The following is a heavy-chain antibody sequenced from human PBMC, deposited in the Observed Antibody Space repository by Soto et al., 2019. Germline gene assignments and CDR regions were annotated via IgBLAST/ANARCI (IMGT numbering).Heavy chain of an antibody. CDR2: MYYEGNT. Sequence: QVQLQESGPGLVKPSETLSLTCSVSGGSIRGYYWSWIRQTPEKGLDCVGYMYYEGNTFYNPSLQSRVPMSVDTSKNLFSLRLRSVSAADSALYYCARMRVVGGGAYYYMDVWGKGTTVTASS. J-gene: IGHJ6*03. CDR1: GGSIRGYY. CDR3: ARMRVVGGGAYYYMDV. D-gene: IGHD2-21*01. V-gene: IGHV4-59*01.